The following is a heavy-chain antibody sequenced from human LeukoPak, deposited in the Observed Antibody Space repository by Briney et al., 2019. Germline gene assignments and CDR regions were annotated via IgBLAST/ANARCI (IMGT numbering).Heavy chain of an antibody. CDR1: GFTFSSYS. CDR2: ISSSGSTI. V-gene: IGHV3-48*01. D-gene: IGHD3-10*01. Sequence: GGSLRLSCAASGFTFSSYSMNWVRQAPGKGLEWVSYISSSGSTIYYADSVKGRFTISRDNAKNSLYLQMNSLRAEDTAVYYCARDMVRGVLPYYYYYGMDVWGQGTTVTASS. J-gene: IGHJ6*02. CDR3: ARDMVRGVLPYYYYYGMDV.